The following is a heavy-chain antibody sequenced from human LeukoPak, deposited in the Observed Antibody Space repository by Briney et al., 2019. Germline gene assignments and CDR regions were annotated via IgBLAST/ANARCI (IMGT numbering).Heavy chain of an antibody. V-gene: IGHV4-39*01. CDR1: GGSISSSSYY. Sequence: SETLSLTCTVSGGSISSSSYYWGWIRQPPGKGLEWIGSFYYSGSTLYNPSLTSRVTISVDTSKNQFFLRLNSVTAADSAVYYCARQLGAYSYPFDIWGQATKVTVSS. CDR2: FYYSGST. J-gene: IGHJ3*02. CDR3: ARQLGAYSYPFDI. D-gene: IGHD3-16*01.